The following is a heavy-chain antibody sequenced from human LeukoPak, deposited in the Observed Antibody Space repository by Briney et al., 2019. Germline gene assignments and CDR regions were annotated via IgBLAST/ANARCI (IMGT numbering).Heavy chain of an antibody. CDR1: GFTFSSYS. CDR2: ISSSSSTL. Sequence: GGSLRLSCAASGFTFSSYSMNWVRQAPGKGLEWVSYISSSSSTLYYADSVKGRFTISRDNAKNSLYLQMNSLRAEDTAVYYCARGDYGLNGWFDPWGQGTLVTVSS. J-gene: IGHJ5*02. CDR3: ARGDYGLNGWFDP. D-gene: IGHD4-17*01. V-gene: IGHV3-48*04.